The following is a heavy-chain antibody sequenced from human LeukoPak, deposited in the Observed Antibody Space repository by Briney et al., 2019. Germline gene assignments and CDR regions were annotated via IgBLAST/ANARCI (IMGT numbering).Heavy chain of an antibody. CDR3: ARVEGATIYFDY. D-gene: IGHD1-26*01. CDR2: ISAYNGNT. CDR1: GYTFTSYG. V-gene: IGHV1-18*01. Sequence: GASVKVSCKASGYTFTSYGISWVRQAPGQGLAWMGWISAYNGNTNYAQKLQGRVTMTKDTSTSTAYMELRSLRSDDTAVYYGARVEGATIYFDYWGQGTLVTVSS. J-gene: IGHJ4*02.